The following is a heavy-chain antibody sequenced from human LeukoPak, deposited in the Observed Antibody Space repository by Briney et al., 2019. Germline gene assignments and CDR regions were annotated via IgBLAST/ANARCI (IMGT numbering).Heavy chain of an antibody. CDR3: ARGDYYGSDFDY. J-gene: IGHJ4*02. CDR2: IYYSGST. Sequence: SETLSLTCTVSGGSISSYYWSWIRQPPGKGLEWIGYIYYSGSTNYNPSLKSRVTISVDTSKNQFSLKLSSVTAADTAVYYCARGDYYGSDFDYWGQGTLVTVSS. D-gene: IGHD3-10*01. V-gene: IGHV4-59*01. CDR1: GGSISSYY.